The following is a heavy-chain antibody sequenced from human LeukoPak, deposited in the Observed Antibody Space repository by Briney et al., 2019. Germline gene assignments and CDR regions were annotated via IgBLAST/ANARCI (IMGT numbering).Heavy chain of an antibody. Sequence: GGSLRLTCAASGFTFSSYAMHWVRQAPGKGLEWVAVISYDGSNKYYADSVKGRFTISRDNSKNTLYLQMNSLRAEDTAVYYCARATRIRTYCSSTSCYTPSDYWGQGTLVTVSS. D-gene: IGHD2-2*02. J-gene: IGHJ4*02. CDR1: GFTFSSYA. V-gene: IGHV3-30-3*01. CDR3: ARATRIRTYCSSTSCYTPSDY. CDR2: ISYDGSNK.